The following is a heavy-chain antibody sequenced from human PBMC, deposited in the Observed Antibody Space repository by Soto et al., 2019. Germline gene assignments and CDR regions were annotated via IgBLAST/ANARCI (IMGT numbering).Heavy chain of an antibody. J-gene: IGHJ5*02. Sequence: QVQLVQSGAEVKKPGASVKVSCKASGYTFTGYYMHWVRQAPGQGREWMGWINPNSGGTNYAQKFQGRVTMNRDTSISTAYMELSRLRSEDTAVYYGARDPTIYDFWSGYYMPNWFDPWGQGTLVTVSS. CDR2: INPNSGGT. CDR1: GYTFTGYY. V-gene: IGHV1-2*02. D-gene: IGHD3-3*01. CDR3: ARDPTIYDFWSGYYMPNWFDP.